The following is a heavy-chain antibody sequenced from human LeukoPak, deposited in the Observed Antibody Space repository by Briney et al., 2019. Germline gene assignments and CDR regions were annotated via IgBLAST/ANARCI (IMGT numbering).Heavy chain of an antibody. Sequence: PGGSLRLSCRGSGFTFGDHAMSWVRQAPGKGLEWVGFIRSKAYRGTTEYAASGKGRFTIARDEFASIAYLQMNSLTTEDTAVYYCARGPIQLWIHNAMDVWGQGTTVTVSS. CDR1: GFTFGDHA. J-gene: IGHJ6*02. V-gene: IGHV3-49*04. CDR2: IRSKAYRGTT. CDR3: ARGPIQLWIHNAMDV. D-gene: IGHD5-18*01.